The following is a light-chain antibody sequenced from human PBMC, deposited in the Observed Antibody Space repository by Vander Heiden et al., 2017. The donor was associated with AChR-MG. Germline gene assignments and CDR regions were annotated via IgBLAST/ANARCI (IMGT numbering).Light chain of an antibody. Sequence: QSALTQPASVSGSPGQSITISCTGTSSDVGCYNYVSWYQQHPGKAPKLMIYDVSKRSSGVSNRFSGSKSGNTASLTISGLQAEDEADYYCSSYTSSSTPWVFGGGTKLTVL. CDR1: SSDVGCYNY. J-gene: IGLJ3*02. V-gene: IGLV2-14*01. CDR2: DVS. CDR3: SSYTSSSTPWV.